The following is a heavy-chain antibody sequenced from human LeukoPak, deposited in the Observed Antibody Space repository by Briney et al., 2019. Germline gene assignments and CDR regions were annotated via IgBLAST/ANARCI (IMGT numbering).Heavy chain of an antibody. CDR2: IYPSDSDP. D-gene: IGHD4-17*01. J-gene: IGHJ4*02. CDR3: ASHDYGDYGTFKY. CDR1: GYTFINYW. V-gene: IGHV5-51*01. Sequence: GASLKISCQGSGYTFINYWIGWVRQLPGKGLEWMGIIYPSDSDPRYSPSFRGQVTISADKSISTAYLQWSSLKATDTAMYYCASHDYGDYGTFKYWGQGTLVTVSS.